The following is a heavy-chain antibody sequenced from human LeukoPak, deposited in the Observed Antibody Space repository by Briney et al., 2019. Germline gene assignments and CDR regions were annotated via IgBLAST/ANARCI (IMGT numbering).Heavy chain of an antibody. CDR3: AREVPGGSSWFDY. Sequence: GGSLRLSCAASEFTLSNYWLSWVRQAPGKGLEWVANVKEDGSVKNYVASVKGRFTISRDNAKNSLYLQMNSLRAEDTAVYYCAREVPGGSSWFDYWGQGTLVTVSS. CDR2: VKEDGSVK. CDR1: EFTLSNYW. J-gene: IGHJ4*02. V-gene: IGHV3-7*01. D-gene: IGHD6-13*01.